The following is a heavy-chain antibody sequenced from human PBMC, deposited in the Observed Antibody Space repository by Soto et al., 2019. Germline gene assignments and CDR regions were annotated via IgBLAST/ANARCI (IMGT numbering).Heavy chain of an antibody. CDR1: GYTFTDYG. D-gene: IGHD2-21*01. Sequence: QVQLVQSGVEVKEPGASVRVYCKASGYTFTDYGISWVRQAPGQGLEWMAWVSTQNDDTKYAQKFQGRVSVTKARSTRTVSTEMRSRRSDDTAVFYCAREYCDGRRSFAPDYWGQGALVTVSP. V-gene: IGHV1-18*04. J-gene: IGHJ4*02. CDR2: VSTQNDDT. CDR3: AREYCDGRRSFAPDY.